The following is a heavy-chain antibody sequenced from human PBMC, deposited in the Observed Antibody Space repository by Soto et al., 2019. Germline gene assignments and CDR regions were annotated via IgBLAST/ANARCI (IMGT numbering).Heavy chain of an antibody. V-gene: IGHV3-7*03. CDR1: GFTFSSYW. Sequence: EVQLVESGGGLVQPGGSLRLSCAASGFTFSSYWMNWVRQAPGKGLEWVANIKEDGREKNYVDSVKGRFIISRDNAKESLFLQMNSLRAEDTAVYYCARGQYGGKGYWGQGTLVTVSS. CDR3: ARGQYGGKGY. D-gene: IGHD2-15*01. J-gene: IGHJ4*02. CDR2: IKEDGREK.